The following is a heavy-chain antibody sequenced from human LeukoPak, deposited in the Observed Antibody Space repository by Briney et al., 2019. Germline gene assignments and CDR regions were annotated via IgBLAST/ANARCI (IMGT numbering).Heavy chain of an antibody. J-gene: IGHJ4*02. CDR1: GGSFRGYY. Sequence: SETLSLTCAVYGGSFRGYYWSWIRQPPGKGLEWIGEINHSGSSNYNPSLKSRVTISVDTSKNRFSLKVSSVTAADTAVYYCARKVRNGYDDYWGQGTLVTVSS. CDR3: ARKVRNGYDDY. D-gene: IGHD5-18*01. CDR2: INHSGSS. V-gene: IGHV4-34*01.